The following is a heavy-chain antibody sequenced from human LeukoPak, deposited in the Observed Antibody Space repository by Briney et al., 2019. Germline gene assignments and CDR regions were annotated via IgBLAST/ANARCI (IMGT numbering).Heavy chain of an antibody. CDR3: ARLPRYDSSGSPAYYFDY. Sequence: GESLKISCKGSGYSFTSYWIGWVRQMPGKGLEWMGIIYPGDSDTRYSPSFQGQVTISADKSISTAYLQWSSLKASDTAMYYSARLPRYDSSGSPAYYFDYWGQGTLVTVSS. V-gene: IGHV5-51*01. CDR1: GYSFTSYW. J-gene: IGHJ4*02. CDR2: IYPGDSDT. D-gene: IGHD3-22*01.